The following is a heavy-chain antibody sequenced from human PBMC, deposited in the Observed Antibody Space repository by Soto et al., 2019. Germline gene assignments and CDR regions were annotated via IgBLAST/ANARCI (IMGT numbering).Heavy chain of an antibody. CDR1: GFTFSSYA. CDR2: ISGSGGST. Sequence: GGSLRLSCAASGFTFSSYAMSWVRQAPGKGLEWVSAISGSGGSTYCADSVKGRFTISRDNSKNTLYLQMNSLRAEDTAVYYCAKLTTVTTSTDYWGQGTLVTVSS. CDR3: AKLTTVTTSTDY. V-gene: IGHV3-23*01. J-gene: IGHJ4*02. D-gene: IGHD4-17*01.